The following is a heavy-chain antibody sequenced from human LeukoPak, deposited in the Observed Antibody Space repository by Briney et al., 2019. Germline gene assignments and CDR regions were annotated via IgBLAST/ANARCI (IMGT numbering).Heavy chain of an antibody. CDR3: ARLNMEIVLMDV. V-gene: IGHV4-61*10. J-gene: IGHJ6*02. D-gene: IGHD2/OR15-2a*01. Sequence: SETLSLTCTVSGGSISSGSYYWSWIRQPAGKGLEWIGYIYYSGSTNYNPSLKSRATISVDTSKNQFSLKLSSLTAADTAVYYCARLNMEIVLMDVWAKGPRSPSP. CDR2: IYYSGST. CDR1: GGSISSGSYY.